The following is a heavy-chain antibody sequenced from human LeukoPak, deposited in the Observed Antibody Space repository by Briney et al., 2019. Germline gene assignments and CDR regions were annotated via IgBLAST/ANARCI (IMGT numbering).Heavy chain of an antibody. CDR3: ARQYYYGSGSYWYFDL. V-gene: IGHV1-69*05. D-gene: IGHD3-10*01. CDR1: GGTFSSYA. CDR2: TIPIFGTA. Sequence: SVKVSCKASGGTFSSYAISWVRQAPGQGLEWMGRTIPIFGTANYAQKFQGRVTITTDESTSTAYMELSSLRSEDTAVYYCARQYYYGSGSYWYFDLWGRGTLVTVSS. J-gene: IGHJ2*01.